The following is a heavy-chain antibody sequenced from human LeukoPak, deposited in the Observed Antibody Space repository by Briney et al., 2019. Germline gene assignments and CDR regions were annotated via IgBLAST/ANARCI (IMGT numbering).Heavy chain of an antibody. CDR1: GGSFSGYY. CDR2: INHSGST. V-gene: IGHV4-34*01. J-gene: IGHJ6*02. D-gene: IGHD2-2*02. CDR3: ARVHIVVVPAAITGTIYYYYGMDV. Sequence: TSETLSPTCAVYGGSFSGYYWSWIRQPPGKGLEWIGEINHSGSTNYNPSLKSRVTISVDTSKNQFSLKLSSVTAADTAVYYCARVHIVVVPAAITGTIYYYYGMDVWGQGTTVTVSS.